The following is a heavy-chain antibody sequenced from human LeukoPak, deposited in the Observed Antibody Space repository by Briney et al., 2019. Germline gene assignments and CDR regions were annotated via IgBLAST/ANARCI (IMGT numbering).Heavy chain of an antibody. J-gene: IGHJ1*01. Sequence: SVKVSCKASGGAFSSYAISWVRQAPGQGLEWMGGIIPIFGTANYAQKFQGRVTITADESTSTAYMELSSLRSEDTAVYYCARGPREEYGEYFQHWGQGTLVTVSS. CDR1: GGAFSSYA. D-gene: IGHD2-2*01. V-gene: IGHV1-69*13. CDR3: ARGPREEYGEYFQH. CDR2: IIPIFGTA.